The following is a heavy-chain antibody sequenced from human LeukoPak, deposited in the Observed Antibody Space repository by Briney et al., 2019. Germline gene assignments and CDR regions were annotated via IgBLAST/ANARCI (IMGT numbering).Heavy chain of an antibody. CDR1: GSSINNNKW. D-gene: IGHD2-15*01. CDR2: VNHSGST. V-gene: IGHV4-4*02. CDR3: ARGDLGYCSGGSCYLYYFDY. Sequence: SETLSLTCAVSGSSINNNKWWSWVRQPPGKGLEWIGEVNHSGSTNYNPSLKSRVTISVDTSKNQFSLKLSSVTAADTAVYYCARGDLGYCSGGSCYLYYFDYWGQGTLVTVSS. J-gene: IGHJ4*02.